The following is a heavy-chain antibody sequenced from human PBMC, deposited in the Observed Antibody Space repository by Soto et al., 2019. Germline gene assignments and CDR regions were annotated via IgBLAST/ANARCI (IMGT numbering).Heavy chain of an antibody. CDR1: GYTFTSYD. D-gene: IGHD2-2*01. J-gene: IGHJ6*02. V-gene: IGHV1-8*01. CDR3: ARGGYHKETGQYYYGMDV. Sequence: QVQLVQSGAEVKKPGASVKVSCKASGYTFTSYDINWVRQATGQGLEWMGWMNPNSGNTGYAQKCQGRVTMTRNTSISTAYMELGSLRSEDRAVYYCARGGYHKETGQYYYGMDVWGQGTTVTVSS. CDR2: MNPNSGNT.